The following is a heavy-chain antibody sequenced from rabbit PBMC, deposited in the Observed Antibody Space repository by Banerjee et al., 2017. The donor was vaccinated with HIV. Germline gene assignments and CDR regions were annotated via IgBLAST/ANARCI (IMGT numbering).Heavy chain of an antibody. D-gene: IGHD1-1*01. V-gene: IGHV1S45*01. CDR1: GIDFSSSYW. CDR3: ARDLVGVIGWNFNL. J-gene: IGHJ4*01. Sequence: QQQLEESGGGLVKPGASLTLTCTASGIDFSSSYWICWVRQAPGKGLEWIACINAATAKPVYATWAKGRFPISRTSSTTVTLQMTSLTAADTATYFCARDLVGVIGWNFNLWGQGTLVTVS. CDR2: INAATAKP.